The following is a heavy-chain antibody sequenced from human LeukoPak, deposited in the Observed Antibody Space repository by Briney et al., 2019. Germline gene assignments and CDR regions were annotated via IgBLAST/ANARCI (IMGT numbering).Heavy chain of an antibody. J-gene: IGHJ1*01. CDR1: GGTFSSYA. D-gene: IGHD6-13*01. V-gene: IGHV1-3*01. Sequence: ASVKVSCKASGGTFSSYAISWVRQAPGQGLEWMGWINAGNGNTKYSQKFQGRVTITGDTSASTAYMELSSLRSEDTAVYYCARGSTSSSGGYFQHWGQGTLVTVSS. CDR2: INAGNGNT. CDR3: ARGSTSSSGGYFQH.